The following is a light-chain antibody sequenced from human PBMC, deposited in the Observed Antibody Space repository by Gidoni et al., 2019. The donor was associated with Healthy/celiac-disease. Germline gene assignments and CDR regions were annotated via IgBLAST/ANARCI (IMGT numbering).Light chain of an antibody. CDR3: NSRDSSGNHVV. J-gene: IGLJ2*01. CDR1: SLRSYY. V-gene: IGLV3-19*01. CDR2: GKN. Sequence: SSELTQDPAVSVDLGQTVRITCEGDSLRSYYASWYQQKPGQAPVLVSYGKNNRPSGIPDRFSGSSSGNTASLTITGAQAEDEADYYCNSRDSSGNHVVFGGGTKLTVL.